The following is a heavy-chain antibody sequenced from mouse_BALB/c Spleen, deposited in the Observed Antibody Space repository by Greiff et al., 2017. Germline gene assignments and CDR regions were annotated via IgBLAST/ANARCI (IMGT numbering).Heavy chain of an antibody. CDR1: GFNIKDTY. V-gene: IGHV14-3*02. D-gene: IGHD2-10*02. CDR2: IDPANGNT. CDR3: ALLNKYGNHYAMDY. J-gene: IGHJ4*01. Sequence: EVQLQQSGAELVKPGASVKLSCTASGFNIKDTYMHWVKQRPEQGLEWIGRIDPANGNTKYDPKFQGKATITADTSSNTAYLQLSSLTSEDTAVYYCALLNKYGNHYAMDYWGQGTSVTVSS.